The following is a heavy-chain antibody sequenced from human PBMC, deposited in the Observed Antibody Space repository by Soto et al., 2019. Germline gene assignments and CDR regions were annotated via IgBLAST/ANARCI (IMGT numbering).Heavy chain of an antibody. CDR2: IYQSGVT. J-gene: IGHJ5*02. CDR3: AGMPYTSGLRFDP. Sequence: PSETLSLTCNMSGDSYSISTYSWSWIRQPPGKALQWIGFIYQSGVTSYNPSLASRVSISLDRSNNQCSLKLKSVTAADTAVYFCAGMPYTSGLRFDPWGRGTLVTV. V-gene: IGHV4-30-2*01. CDR1: GDSYSISTYS. D-gene: IGHD6-19*01.